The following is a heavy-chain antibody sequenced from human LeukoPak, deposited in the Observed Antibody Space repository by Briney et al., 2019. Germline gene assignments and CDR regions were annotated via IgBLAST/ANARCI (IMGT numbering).Heavy chain of an antibody. CDR1: GYTFTGYY. D-gene: IGHD5-24*01. CDR2: INPNSGGT. CDR3: ARDPRWLQGYFQH. Sequence: ASVKVSCKASGYTFTGYYMPWVRQAPGQGLEWMGRINPNSGGTNYAQKFQGRVTMTRDTSISTAYMELSRLRSDDTAVYYCARDPRWLQGYFQHWGQGTLVTVSS. V-gene: IGHV1-2*06. J-gene: IGHJ1*01.